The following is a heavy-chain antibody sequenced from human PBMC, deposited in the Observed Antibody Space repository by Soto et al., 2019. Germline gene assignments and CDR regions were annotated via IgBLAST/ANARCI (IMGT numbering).Heavy chain of an antibody. CDR3: ARRLRDTGQYYNWFDP. Sequence: QVRLQESGPGLVKPSQTLSLTCTVSGGSINTADYYWSWIRQSPGKGLEWIVNIYHDGSAYFNPSLNIRPSARIDTSKNQFSLILASVTAADTGVYYCARRLRDTGQYYNWFDPWGQGTLVTVSS. V-gene: IGHV4-30-4*01. J-gene: IGHJ5*02. CDR2: IYHDGSA. CDR1: GGSINTADYY. D-gene: IGHD3-10*01.